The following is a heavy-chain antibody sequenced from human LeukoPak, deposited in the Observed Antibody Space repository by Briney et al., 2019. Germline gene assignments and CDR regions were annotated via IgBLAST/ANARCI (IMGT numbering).Heavy chain of an antibody. CDR1: GYTFTSYG. CDR3: ARGPAATPFDY. V-gene: IGHV1-18*01. J-gene: IGHJ4*02. D-gene: IGHD2-15*01. Sequence: GASVKVSYKASGYTFTSYGIGWVRQAPGQGLEWMGWISAYNGNTNYAQKFQGRVTMTRDTSISTAYMELSRLRSDDTAVYYCARGPAATPFDYWGQGTLVTVSS. CDR2: ISAYNGNT.